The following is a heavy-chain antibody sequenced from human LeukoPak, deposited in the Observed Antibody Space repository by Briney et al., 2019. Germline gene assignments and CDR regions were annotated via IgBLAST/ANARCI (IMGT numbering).Heavy chain of an antibody. D-gene: IGHD3-3*01. V-gene: IGHV3-30-3*01. CDR3: TRDSYARSGSLYYYYGMDV. CDR1: GFTFSSYA. J-gene: IGHJ6*02. CDR2: ISYDGSNK. Sequence: PGRSLRLSCAASGFTFSSYAMHWVRQAPGKGLEWVAVISYDGSNKYYADSVKGRFTISRDNSKNTLYLQMNSLRAEDTAVYYCTRDSYARSGSLYYYYGMDVWGQGTTVTVSS.